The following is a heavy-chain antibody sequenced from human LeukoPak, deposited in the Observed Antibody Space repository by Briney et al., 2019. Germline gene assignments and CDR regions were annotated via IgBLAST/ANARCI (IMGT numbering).Heavy chain of an antibody. CDR3: ARAPIDSNSWYQAFDL. Sequence: PGGSLRLSCAASGFTVSGNYMSWVRQAPGKGLEWVSVIYSSGSTYYADSVKGRFTISRDNSKNTLYLQMNSLRAEDTAVYYCARAPIDSNSWYQAFDLWGQGTMVTVSS. CDR2: IYSSGST. D-gene: IGHD6-13*01. V-gene: IGHV3-53*01. J-gene: IGHJ3*01. CDR1: GFTVSGNY.